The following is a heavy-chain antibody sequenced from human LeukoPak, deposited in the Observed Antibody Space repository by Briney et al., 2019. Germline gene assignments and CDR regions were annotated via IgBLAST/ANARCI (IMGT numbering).Heavy chain of an antibody. J-gene: IGHJ3*02. CDR1: GGSFSGYY. D-gene: IGHD2-8*02. CDR3: ATKHLWSDGFDI. Sequence: PSETLSLTCAVYGGSFSGYYWSWIRQPPGKGLEWIGEINHSGSTNYNPSLKSRVTISVDTSKNQFSLKLSSLTAADTAVYYCATKHLWSDGFDIWGQGTMVTVSS. CDR2: INHSGST. V-gene: IGHV4-34*01.